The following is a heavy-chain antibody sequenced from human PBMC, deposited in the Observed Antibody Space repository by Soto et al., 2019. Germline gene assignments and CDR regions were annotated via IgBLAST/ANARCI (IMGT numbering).Heavy chain of an antibody. J-gene: IGHJ1*01. Sequence: PGGSLRLSCAASGFTFSRYAMSWVRQAPGKGLEWVSAISGSGGSTYYADSVKGRFTISRDNSKNTLYLQMNSLRAEDTAVYYCAKDINLGGSLANFQHWGQGTLVTVSS. CDR1: GFTFSRYA. CDR3: AKDINLGGSLANFQH. D-gene: IGHD1-20*01. CDR2: ISGSGGST. V-gene: IGHV3-23*01.